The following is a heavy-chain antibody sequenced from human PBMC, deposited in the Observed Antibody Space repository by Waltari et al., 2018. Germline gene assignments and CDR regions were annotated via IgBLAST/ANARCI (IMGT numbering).Heavy chain of an antibody. D-gene: IGHD1-26*01. CDR1: GGTFSSYA. CDR3: AIESGPRVVGANCFDP. J-gene: IGHJ5*02. V-gene: IGHV1-69*13. CDR2: IFPIFGTA. Sequence: QVQLGQSGAEVKKPGYSVKVSGKASGGTFSSYASSWVRQAPGQGCEWMGGIFPIFGTATYAQKVQGRLTITADESTSTAYMELSSLISEDSAVYYCAIESGPRVVGANCFDPWGQGTLFTVSS.